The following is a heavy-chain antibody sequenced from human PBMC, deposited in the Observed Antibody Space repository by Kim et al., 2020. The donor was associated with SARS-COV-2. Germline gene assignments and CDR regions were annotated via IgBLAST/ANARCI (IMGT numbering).Heavy chain of an antibody. J-gene: IGHJ5*02. CDR3: ARGRGTSITTDWFDP. V-gene: IGHV4-4*07. D-gene: IGHD3-16*01. CDR1: GDPINGYY. Sequence: SETLSLTCTVSGDPINGYYWSWIRQSAGRGLQWIGRIHSNGNTNYNPSLKSRVAMSVDTSKNEVSLKLKSVTPADSALYYCARGRGTSITTDWFDPWGPG. CDR2: IHSNGNT.